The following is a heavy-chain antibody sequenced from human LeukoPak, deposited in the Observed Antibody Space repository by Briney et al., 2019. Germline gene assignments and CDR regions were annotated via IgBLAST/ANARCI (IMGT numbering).Heavy chain of an antibody. Sequence: SETLSLTCTVSGGSISSSSYYWGWIRQPPGKGLEWIGSIYYSGSTYYNPSLKSRVTISVDTSKNQFSLKLSSVTAADTAVYYCVRDPGAPRGDWFDPWGQGTLVTVSS. CDR1: GGSISSSSYY. V-gene: IGHV4-39*07. J-gene: IGHJ5*02. D-gene: IGHD3-10*01. CDR3: VRDPGAPRGDWFDP. CDR2: IYYSGST.